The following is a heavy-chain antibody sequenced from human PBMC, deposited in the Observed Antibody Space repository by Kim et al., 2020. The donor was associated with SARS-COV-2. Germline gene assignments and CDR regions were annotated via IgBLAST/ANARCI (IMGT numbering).Heavy chain of an antibody. D-gene: IGHD2-15*01. V-gene: IGHV3-15*01. J-gene: IGHJ4*02. CDR3: TTDPYCSGGSCYRTDDY. Sequence: KGRFTISRDDSKNTLYLQMNSLKTEDTAVYYCTTDPYCSGGSCYRTDDYWGQGTLVTVSS.